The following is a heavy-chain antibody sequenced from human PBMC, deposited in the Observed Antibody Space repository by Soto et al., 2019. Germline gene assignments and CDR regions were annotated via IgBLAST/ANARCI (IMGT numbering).Heavy chain of an antibody. Sequence: GESLKISCKGSGYSFTSYWIGWVRQMPGKGLEWMGIIYPGDSDTRYSPSFQGQVTISADKSISTAYLQWSSLKASDTAMYYWARLWGESIAARKYYFDCWGQGTLVTVSS. CDR2: IYPGDSDT. CDR3: ARLWGESIAARKYYFDC. V-gene: IGHV5-51*01. J-gene: IGHJ4*02. D-gene: IGHD6-6*01. CDR1: GYSFTSYW.